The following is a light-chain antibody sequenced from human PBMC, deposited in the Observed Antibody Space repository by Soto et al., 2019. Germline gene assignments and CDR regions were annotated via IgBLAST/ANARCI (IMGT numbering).Light chain of an antibody. CDR2: GAS. CDR3: QQYNSWPLT. V-gene: IGKV3-15*01. Sequence: EIVLTQSPGTLSLSPGEGATLSCRASQSVSSSYLAWYQQKPGQAPRLLIYGASTRATGIPARFSGSGYGTEFTLTISSLQSEDFAVYYCQQYNSWPLTFGGGTKVDNK. J-gene: IGKJ4*01. CDR1: QSVSSSY.